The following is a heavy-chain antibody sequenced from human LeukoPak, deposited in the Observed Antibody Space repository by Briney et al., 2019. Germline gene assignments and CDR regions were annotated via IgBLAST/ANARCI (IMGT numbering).Heavy chain of an antibody. CDR3: ARQVGDYYDISGPFGY. D-gene: IGHD3-22*01. V-gene: IGHV3-74*01. CDR2: ISGDGSTT. CDR1: GFIFSRYW. Sequence: GGSLRLSCAASGFIFSRYWMYSLRQAPGTGLVWVSLISGDGSTTSYADSVKGRFTISRDSAKNTLYLQMNSLRAEDTAVYYCARQVGDYYDISGPFGYWGQGTLVTVSS. J-gene: IGHJ4*02.